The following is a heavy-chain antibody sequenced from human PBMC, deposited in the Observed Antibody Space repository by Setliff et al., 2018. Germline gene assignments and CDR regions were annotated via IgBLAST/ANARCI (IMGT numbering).Heavy chain of an antibody. CDR1: GASISGYY. CDR2: VYYGGSA. V-gene: IGHV4-59*12. CDR3: ARERTIFGILVISGWFDP. D-gene: IGHD3-3*01. Sequence: PSETLSLTCSVSGASISGYYWGWIRQSPGTGLEWIGSVYYGGSASYNPSLKGRVAISVDTSRSQFSLELTSVTAADTAMYYCARERTIFGILVISGWFDPWGQGTVVTVSS. J-gene: IGHJ5*02.